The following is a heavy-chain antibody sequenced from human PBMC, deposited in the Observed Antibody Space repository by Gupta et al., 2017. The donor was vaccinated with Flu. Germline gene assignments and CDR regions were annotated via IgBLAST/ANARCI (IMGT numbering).Heavy chain of an antibody. Sequence: QLQLQESGPGLVKPSATLSLTCTVTGGSTTSSSHSWSWIRQPPGKGLEYIGGVYYVGSTYHNPSLQSRVTISIDTSKNQFSLQLTSVTAADTAVYYCARSGDYFDTWGQGALVTVSS. J-gene: IGHJ4*02. CDR1: GGSTTSSSHS. CDR2: VYYVGST. V-gene: IGHV4-39*01. CDR3: ARSGDYFDT. D-gene: IGHD4-17*01.